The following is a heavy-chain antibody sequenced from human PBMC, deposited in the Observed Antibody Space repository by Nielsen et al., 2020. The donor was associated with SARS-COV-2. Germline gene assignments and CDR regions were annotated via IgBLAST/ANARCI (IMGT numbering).Heavy chain of an antibody. D-gene: IGHD2-2*01. J-gene: IGHJ3*02. CDR3: ATLVPAASDDAFDI. CDR1: GYSFTSYW. Sequence: GGSLRLSCKGSGYSFTSYWISWVRQMPGKGLEWMGRIDPSNSYTNYSPSFQGHVTISADKSISTAYLQWSSLKASDTAMYYCATLVPAASDDAFDIWGQGTMVTVSS. CDR2: IDPSNSYT. V-gene: IGHV5-10-1*01.